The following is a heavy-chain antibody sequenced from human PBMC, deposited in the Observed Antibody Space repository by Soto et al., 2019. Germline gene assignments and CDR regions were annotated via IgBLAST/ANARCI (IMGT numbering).Heavy chain of an antibody. D-gene: IGHD3-9*01. CDR1: GFTFSSYA. J-gene: IGHJ4*02. Sequence: GSLRLSCAASGFTFSSYAMHWVRQAPGKGLEYVSAISSNGGSTYYANSVKGRFTISRDNSKNTLYLQMGSLRAEDMAVYYCARAYDILTGYYPLWGQGTLVTVSS. CDR2: ISSNGGST. V-gene: IGHV3-64*01. CDR3: ARAYDILTGYYPL.